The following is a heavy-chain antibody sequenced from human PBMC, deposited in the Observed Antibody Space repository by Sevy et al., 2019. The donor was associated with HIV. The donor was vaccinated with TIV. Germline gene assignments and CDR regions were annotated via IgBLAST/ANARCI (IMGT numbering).Heavy chain of an antibody. CDR3: TRKNYGGNSDFDY. V-gene: IGHV3-49*03. D-gene: IGHD4-17*01. CDR2: IRSKAYGGTT. Sequence: GGSLRLSCTASGFTFGDYAMSWFRQAPGKGLEWVGYIRSKAYGGTTEYAASVKGRFTISRDDSKGIAYLQMNSLKTEDTAGYYCTRKNYGGNSDFDYWGQGTLVTVSS. CDR1: GFTFGDYA. J-gene: IGHJ4*02.